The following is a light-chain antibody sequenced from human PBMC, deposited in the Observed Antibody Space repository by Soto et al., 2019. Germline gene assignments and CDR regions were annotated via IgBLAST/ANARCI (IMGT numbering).Light chain of an antibody. Sequence: IQMTQSPSSLSASVGERVTITCRASQRIRTDLNWYQQRPGKAPKVLIYVASTLQTGVPSRFSGSSSVTDFNLTITSLQPEDFALYYCQQSYKNPHTFGGGTRVEIK. J-gene: IGKJ4*01. CDR1: QRIRTD. CDR3: QQSYKNPHT. V-gene: IGKV1-39*01. CDR2: VAS.